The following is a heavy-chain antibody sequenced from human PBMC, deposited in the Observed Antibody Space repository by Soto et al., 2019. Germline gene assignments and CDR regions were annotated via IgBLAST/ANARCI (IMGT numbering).Heavy chain of an antibody. CDR1: GYSFTSYW. D-gene: IGHD6-13*01. CDR2: IDPSDSYT. V-gene: IGHV5-10-1*01. CDR3: ARWVTAAGTPLNYYGMDV. J-gene: IGHJ6*02. Sequence: PGESPKISCKGSGYSFTSYWISWVRQMPGKGLEWMGRIDPSDSYTNYSPSFQGHVTISADKSISTAYLQWSSLKASDTAMYYCARWVTAAGTPLNYYGMDVWGQGTTVTVSS.